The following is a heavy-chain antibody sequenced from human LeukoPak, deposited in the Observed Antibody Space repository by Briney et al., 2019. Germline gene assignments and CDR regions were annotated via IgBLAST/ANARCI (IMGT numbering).Heavy chain of an antibody. D-gene: IGHD2-15*01. CDR1: GASIRSGDYY. J-gene: IGHJ3*02. CDR3: ARGCSGGSCYGAFDI. CDR2: IYDSGST. Sequence: SETLSLTCTVSGASIRSGDYYWSWIRQPPGKGLEWIGYIYDSGSTYYNPSLKSRITISVDTSENRFSLKLSSVTATDTAVYYCARGCSGGSCYGAFDIWGQGTMVTVSS. V-gene: IGHV4-30-4*01.